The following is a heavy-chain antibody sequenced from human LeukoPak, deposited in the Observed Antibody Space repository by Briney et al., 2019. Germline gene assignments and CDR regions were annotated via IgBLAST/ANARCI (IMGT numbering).Heavy chain of an antibody. Sequence: GGSLRLSCAASGFTFSSYGMSWVRQAPGKGLEWVSAISGSGGSTYYADSVKGRFTISRDNAKNSLYLQMNSLRAEDTAVYYCARPANLYYASDAFDLWGQGTMVTVSS. CDR2: ISGSGGST. CDR3: ARPANLYYASDAFDL. D-gene: IGHD2-8*01. CDR1: GFTFSSYG. V-gene: IGHV3-23*01. J-gene: IGHJ3*01.